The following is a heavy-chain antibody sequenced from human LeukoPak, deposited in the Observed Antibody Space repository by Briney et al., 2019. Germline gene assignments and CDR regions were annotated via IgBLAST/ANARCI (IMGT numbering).Heavy chain of an antibody. J-gene: IGHJ3*01. V-gene: IGHV3-33*06. CDR2: IWFDGSNK. CDR3: AKLLGNAFDF. Sequence: PGRSLRLSCAASGFTFSNYDMHWVRQAPGKGLEWVAVIWFDGSNKFYADSVKGRFTISRDNSKNTLYLQMNSLRAEDTAIYYCAKLLGNAFDFWGQGTMVTVSS. D-gene: IGHD1-26*01. CDR1: GFTFSNYD.